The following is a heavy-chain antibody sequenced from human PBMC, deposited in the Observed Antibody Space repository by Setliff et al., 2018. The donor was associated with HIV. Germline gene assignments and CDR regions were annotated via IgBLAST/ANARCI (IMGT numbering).Heavy chain of an antibody. CDR1: GFRVTDTY. D-gene: IGHD3-10*01. CDR3: ARKFRPGHGVDV. Sequence: PGGSLRLSCEASGFRVTDTYMAWVRQAPGKGLEWVTLIYKAGKTYYADFVKGRFTISRDNARSSMYLQMNSLRAEDTAIYYCARKFRPGHGVDVWGQGTTVTVSS. V-gene: IGHV3-66*01. J-gene: IGHJ6*02. CDR2: IYKAGKT.